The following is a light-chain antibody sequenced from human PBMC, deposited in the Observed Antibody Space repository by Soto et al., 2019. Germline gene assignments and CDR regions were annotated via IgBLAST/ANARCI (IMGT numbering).Light chain of an antibody. Sequence: EIVLTQSPATLSLSPGERATLSCRASQSVSSYLAWYQQKPGQAPRLLIYDASNRATGIPARFSGSGSGSDFTLTISSREPEDVAVYYCQQRSNWTPRFTFGQGTRLEIK. CDR2: DAS. CDR3: QQRSNWTPRFT. V-gene: IGKV3-11*01. CDR1: QSVSSY. J-gene: IGKJ5*01.